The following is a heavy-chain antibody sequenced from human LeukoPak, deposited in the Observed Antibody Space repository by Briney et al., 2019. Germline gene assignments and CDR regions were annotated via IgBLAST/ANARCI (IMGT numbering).Heavy chain of an antibody. CDR2: INHSGST. CDR3: ARAVVRGVHYFDY. Sequence: GSLRLSCAASGFTFSSYAMHWVRQAPGKGLEWIGEINHSGSTNYNPSLKSRVTISVDTSKNQFSLKLSSVTAADTAVYYCARAVVRGVHYFDYWGQGTLVTVSS. CDR1: GFTFSSYA. V-gene: IGHV4-34*01. D-gene: IGHD3-10*01. J-gene: IGHJ4*02.